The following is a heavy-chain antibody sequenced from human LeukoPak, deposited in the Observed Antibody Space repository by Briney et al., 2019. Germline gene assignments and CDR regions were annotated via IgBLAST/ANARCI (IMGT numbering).Heavy chain of an antibody. D-gene: IGHD3-10*01. Sequence: GASLRLSCAASGFTVSSYYMSWVRQAPGKGLEWVSAIRGSGGTTYYADSVKGRFTISRDNSKNTLYLQMNSLRAEDTAVYYCAKGDVLLWFGELLYPLDYWGQGTLVTVSS. V-gene: IGHV3-23*01. CDR2: IRGSGGTT. J-gene: IGHJ4*02. CDR3: AKGDVLLWFGELLYPLDY. CDR1: GFTVSSYY.